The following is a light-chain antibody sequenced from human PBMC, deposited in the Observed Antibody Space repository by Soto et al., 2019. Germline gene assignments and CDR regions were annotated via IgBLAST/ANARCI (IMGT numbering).Light chain of an antibody. CDR2: DAS. CDR1: QSVSSY. J-gene: IGKJ3*01. V-gene: IGKV3-11*01. CDR3: QQRSNWPPFT. Sequence: EIVVTQSPATLSLSPGERATLSCRARQSVSSYLAWYQQKPGQAPRLLIYDASNRATGTPTRFSGSGSGTDFTLTISSLEPEDFAVYYCQQRSNWPPFTFGPGTKVDIK.